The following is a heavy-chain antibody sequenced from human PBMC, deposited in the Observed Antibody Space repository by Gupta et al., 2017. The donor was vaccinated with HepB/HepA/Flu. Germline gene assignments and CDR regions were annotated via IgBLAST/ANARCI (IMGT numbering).Heavy chain of an antibody. CDR1: GFTFSSYA. V-gene: IGHV3-30-3*01. CDR3: AGGEDGDYPHDAFDI. CDR2: ISYDGSNK. D-gene: IGHD4-17*01. J-gene: IGHJ3*02. Sequence: QVQLVESGGGVVQPGRSLRLSCAASGFTFSSYAMLWVRQAPGKGLEWVAVISYDGSNKYYADSVKGRFTISRDNSKNTLYLQMNSLRAEDTAVYYCAGGEDGDYPHDAFDIWGQGTMVTGSS.